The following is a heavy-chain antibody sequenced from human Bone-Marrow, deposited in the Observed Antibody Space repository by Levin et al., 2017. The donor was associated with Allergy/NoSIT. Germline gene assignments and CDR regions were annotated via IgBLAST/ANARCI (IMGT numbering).Heavy chain of an antibody. CDR1: GFTFSSYA. V-gene: IGHV3-23*01. Sequence: GGSLRLSCAASGFTFSSYAMSWVRQAPGKGLEWVSAISGSGGSTYYADSAKGRFTISRDNSKNTLYLQMNSLRAEDTAVYYCAKGSRGVPAAMGGAFDIWGQGTMVTVSS. CDR3: AKGSRGVPAAMGGAFDI. J-gene: IGHJ3*02. D-gene: IGHD2-2*01. CDR2: ISGSGGST.